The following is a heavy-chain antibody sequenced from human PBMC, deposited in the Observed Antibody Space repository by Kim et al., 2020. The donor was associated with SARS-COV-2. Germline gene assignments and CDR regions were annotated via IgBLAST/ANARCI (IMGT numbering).Heavy chain of an antibody. CDR3: ASSPRLLHYYFDY. Sequence: DPRKGRITIARDHSKNTMYLQLSRLRAEDTAVYYCASSPRLLHYYFDYWGQGTLVTVSS. D-gene: IGHD3-22*01. V-gene: IGHV3-30*07. J-gene: IGHJ4*02.